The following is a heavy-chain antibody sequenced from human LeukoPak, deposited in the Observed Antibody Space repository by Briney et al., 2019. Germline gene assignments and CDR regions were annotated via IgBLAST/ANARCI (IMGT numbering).Heavy chain of an antibody. CDR1: GGSISSGDYY. Sequence: SETLSLTCTVSGGSISSGDYYWSWIRQPPGKGLEWIGYIYYSGSTYYNPSLKSRVTISVDTSKNQFSLKLSSVTAADTAVYYCARAKPVWWLPRRYYYYYMDVWGKGATVTVSS. CDR2: IYYSGST. V-gene: IGHV4-30-4*08. CDR3: ARAKPVWWLPRRYYYYYMDV. J-gene: IGHJ6*03. D-gene: IGHD5-12*01.